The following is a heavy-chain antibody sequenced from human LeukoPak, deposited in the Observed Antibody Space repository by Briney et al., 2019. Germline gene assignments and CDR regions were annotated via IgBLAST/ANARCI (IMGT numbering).Heavy chain of an antibody. V-gene: IGHV1-69*02. CDR2: IIPILGIA. Sequence: SVKVSCKASGGTFSSYTISWVRQAPGQGLEWMGRIIPILGIANYAQKFQGRVTITADKSTSTAYVELSSLRSEDTAVYYCARVGGSRDGFDAFDIWGQGTMVTVSS. CDR3: ARVGGSRDGFDAFDI. D-gene: IGHD5-24*01. J-gene: IGHJ3*02. CDR1: GGTFSSYT.